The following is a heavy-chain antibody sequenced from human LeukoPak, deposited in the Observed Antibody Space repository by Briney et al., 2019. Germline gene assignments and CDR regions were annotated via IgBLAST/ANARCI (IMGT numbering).Heavy chain of an antibody. J-gene: IGHJ4*02. CDR1: GFTFDDYG. CDR2: INWNGGST. CDR3: ARALSGYDSSGYWAGPARYYFDY. V-gene: IGHV3-20*04. Sequence: PGGSLRLSCAASGFTFDDYGMSWVRQAPGKGLEWVSGINWNGGSTGYADSVKGRFTISRDNAKNSLYLQMNSLIAEDTALYYCARALSGYDSSGYWAGPARYYFDYWGQGTLVTVSS. D-gene: IGHD3-22*01.